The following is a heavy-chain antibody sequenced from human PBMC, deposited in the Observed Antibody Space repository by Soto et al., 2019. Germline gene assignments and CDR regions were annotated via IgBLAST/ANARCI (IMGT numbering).Heavy chain of an antibody. J-gene: IGHJ6*02. D-gene: IGHD1-20*01. Sequence: SEPLSPGLAVCRGSFTVSYWSCIRQPPGKGVDWIGEINNSGSTTYHPSLKSRVTISVDTSKNQFSLQLSSVTAADTAVYYWARVERYHWDLFYGREAWGQVATVP. CDR3: ARVERYHWDLFYGREA. CDR2: INNSGST. V-gene: IGHV4-34*01. CDR1: RGSFTVSY.